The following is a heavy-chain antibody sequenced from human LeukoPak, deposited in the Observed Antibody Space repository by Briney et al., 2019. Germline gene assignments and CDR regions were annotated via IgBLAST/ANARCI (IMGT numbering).Heavy chain of an antibody. Sequence: ASVKVSCKASGYTFTSYYIHWVRQAPGQGLEWMGIINPSGGSTRYAQKFQGRVTMTRDTSTSTVYMDLSSLRSEDTAVYYCARAASRLYYYDSSGYSDNWGQGTLVTVSS. CDR1: GYTFTSYY. J-gene: IGHJ4*02. V-gene: IGHV1-46*01. CDR2: INPSGGST. CDR3: ARAASRLYYYDSSGYSDN. D-gene: IGHD3-22*01.